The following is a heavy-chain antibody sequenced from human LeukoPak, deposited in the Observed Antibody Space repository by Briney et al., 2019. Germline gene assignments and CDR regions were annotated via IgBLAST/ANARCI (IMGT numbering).Heavy chain of an antibody. CDR3: ASSSSRYSYSFDY. J-gene: IGHJ4*02. CDR1: GFTLSDYY. D-gene: IGHD5-18*01. CDR2: ISSSGSTI. V-gene: IGHV3-11*04. Sequence: PGGSLRLSCAASGFTLSDYYMSWIRQAPGKGLEWVSYISSSGSTIYYADSVKGRFTISRDNAKNSLYLQMNSLRAEDTAVYYCASSSSRYSYSFDYWGQGTLVTVSS.